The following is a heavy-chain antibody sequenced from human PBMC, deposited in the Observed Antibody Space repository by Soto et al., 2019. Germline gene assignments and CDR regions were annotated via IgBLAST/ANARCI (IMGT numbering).Heavy chain of an antibody. CDR2: INPSGDMT. CDR3: AREGGFGY. D-gene: IGHD3-16*01. Sequence: ASVKVSCKASGYTFRRYFMHWVRPAPGQGLAWMGVINPSGDMTDYAQRFRDRATMTKDTSTSTLYMELSSLRSGDTAVYFCAREGGFGYWGQGTLVTVSS. CDR1: GYTFRRYF. V-gene: IGHV1-46*01. J-gene: IGHJ4*02.